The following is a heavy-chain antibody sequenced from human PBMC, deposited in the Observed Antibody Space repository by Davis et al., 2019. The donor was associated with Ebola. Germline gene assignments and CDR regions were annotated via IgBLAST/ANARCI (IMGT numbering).Heavy chain of an antibody. CDR3: ARERWLQLYYFDY. Sequence: GGSLRLSCAASGFTFSSYAMSWVRQAPGKGLEWVAIIKQDGSEKYYVDSVKGRFTISRDNAKNSLYLQMNSLRAEDTAVYYCARERWLQLYYFDYWGQGTLVTVSS. CDR2: IKQDGSEK. CDR1: GFTFSSYA. D-gene: IGHD5-24*01. J-gene: IGHJ4*02. V-gene: IGHV3-7*01.